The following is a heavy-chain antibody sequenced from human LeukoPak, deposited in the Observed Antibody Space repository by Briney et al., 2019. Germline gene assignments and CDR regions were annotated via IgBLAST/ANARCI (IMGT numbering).Heavy chain of an antibody. CDR3: AIEVWFRADS. Sequence: GGSLRLSCAASGFTFSVYWMTWVRQAPGKGLEWVATIDQYGGQQYYVGSVKGRFTISRDNAENSLFLQMNSLRADDTAVYYCAIEVWFRADSWGQGTLVTVSS. V-gene: IGHV3-7*05. CDR1: GFTFSVYW. J-gene: IGHJ4*02. D-gene: IGHD3-10*01. CDR2: IDQYGGQQ.